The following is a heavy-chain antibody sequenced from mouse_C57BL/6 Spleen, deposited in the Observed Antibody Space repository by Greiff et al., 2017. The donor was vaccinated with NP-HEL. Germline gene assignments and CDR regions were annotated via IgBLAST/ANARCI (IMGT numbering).Heavy chain of an antibody. CDR1: GYAFSNYL. Sequence: QVQLKESGAELVRPGTSVKVSCKASGYAFSNYLIEWVKQRPGQGLEWIGVINPGSGGTNYNEKFKGKATLTADKSSSTAYMQLNSLTSEDSAVYFCARSHDGYSQYAMDYWGQGPSVTVSS. V-gene: IGHV1-54*01. CDR2: INPGSGGT. CDR3: ARSHDGYSQYAMDY. J-gene: IGHJ4*01. D-gene: IGHD2-3*01.